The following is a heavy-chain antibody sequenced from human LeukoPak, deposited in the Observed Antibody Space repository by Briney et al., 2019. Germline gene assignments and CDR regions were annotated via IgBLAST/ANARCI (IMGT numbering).Heavy chain of an antibody. CDR1: GYTFTSNY. CDR2: ISAYNGNA. J-gene: IGHJ4*02. D-gene: IGHD2-21*01. Sequence: ASVKVSCKASGYTFTSNYIHWVRQAPGQGLEWMGWISAYNGNANYAQKLQGRVTMTTDTSTSTAYMELRSLRSDDTAAYYCARASGDTHIDYWGQGTLVTVSS. CDR3: ARASGDTHIDY. V-gene: IGHV1-18*04.